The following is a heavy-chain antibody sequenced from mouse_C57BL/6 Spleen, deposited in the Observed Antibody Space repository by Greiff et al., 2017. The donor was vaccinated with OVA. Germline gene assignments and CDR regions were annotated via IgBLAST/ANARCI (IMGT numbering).Heavy chain of an antibody. D-gene: IGHD2-1*01. CDR3: AREEWNYGNYGFAY. Sequence: QVQLQQPGAELVKPGASVKLSCKASGYTFTSYWMHWVKQRPGQGLEWIGMIHPNSGSTNYNEKFKSKATLTVDKSSSTAYMQLSSLTSEDSAVYYCAREEWNYGNYGFAYWGQGTLVTVSA. J-gene: IGHJ3*01. CDR1: GYTFTSYW. V-gene: IGHV1-64*01. CDR2: IHPNSGST.